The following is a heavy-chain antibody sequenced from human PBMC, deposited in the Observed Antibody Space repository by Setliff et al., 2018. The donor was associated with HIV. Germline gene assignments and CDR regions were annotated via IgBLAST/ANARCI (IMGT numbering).Heavy chain of an antibody. D-gene: IGHD5-18*01. Sequence: WGSLRLSCAASGFTFSSYWMSWVRQAPGKGLEWVADIKQDGSKAYYMDSVKGRFTISRDNPKNSLYLQMTSLRAEDTAVYYCARDDSNGNTDAFDIWGQGTTVTVSS. CDR2: IKQDGSKA. J-gene: IGHJ3*02. V-gene: IGHV3-7*04. CDR3: ARDDSNGNTDAFDI. CDR1: GFTFSSYW.